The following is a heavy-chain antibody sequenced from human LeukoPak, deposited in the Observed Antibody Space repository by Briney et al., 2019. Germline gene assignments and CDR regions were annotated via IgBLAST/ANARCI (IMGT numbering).Heavy chain of an antibody. Sequence: GGSLRLSCAASGFTVSSNYMSWVRQAPGKGLEWVSVIYSGGSTYYADSVKGRFTISRDNSKNTLYLQMNSLRADDTAVYYCARGRGRNPSGYYYYMDVWGKGTTVTISS. J-gene: IGHJ6*04. CDR1: GFTVSSNY. CDR2: IYSGGST. CDR3: ARGRGRNPSGYYYYMDV. V-gene: IGHV3-66*01. D-gene: IGHD3-16*01.